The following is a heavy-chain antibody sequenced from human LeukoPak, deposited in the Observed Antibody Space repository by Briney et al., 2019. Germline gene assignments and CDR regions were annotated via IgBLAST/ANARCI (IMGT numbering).Heavy chain of an antibody. CDR3: VRGVPKTSYYYYYMDV. V-gene: IGHV3-30*02. Sequence: GGSLRLSCAASGFTFSYYGMHWVRQAPGKGLEWVAFIRYDGSNTYYTDSVKGRFTISRDNAKNSLYLQMNSLRAEDTAVYYCVRGVPKTSYYYYYMDVWGKGTTVTVSS. CDR2: IRYDGSNT. D-gene: IGHD4-11*01. J-gene: IGHJ6*03. CDR1: GFTFSYYG.